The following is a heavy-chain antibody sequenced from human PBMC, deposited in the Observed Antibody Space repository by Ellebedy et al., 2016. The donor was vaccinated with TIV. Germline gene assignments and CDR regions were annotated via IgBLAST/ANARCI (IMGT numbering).Heavy chain of an antibody. D-gene: IGHD3-22*01. CDR2: ISAYNGNT. V-gene: IGHV1-3*01. J-gene: IGHJ5*02. Sequence: AASVKVSCKASGYTFTSYAMHWVRQAPGQRLEWMGWISAYNGNTEYSQKFQGRVTITRDTSASTAYMQLSSLRSEDTAVYYCARGYYDSTSGGFDPWGQGTLVTVSS. CDR3: ARGYYDSTSGGFDP. CDR1: GYTFTSYA.